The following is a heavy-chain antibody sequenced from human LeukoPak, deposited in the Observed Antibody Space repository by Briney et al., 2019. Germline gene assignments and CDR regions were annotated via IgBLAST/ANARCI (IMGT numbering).Heavy chain of an antibody. D-gene: IGHD6-6*01. V-gene: IGHV4-59*08. Sequence: PSETLSLTCTVSGGSITSYYCNWIRQPPGKGLEWIGYSYYSGSAIYSPSLKSRATISLDTSKNQFSLKLSSVTAADTAVHYCASASIAARVNWFDPWGQGTLVTVSS. CDR3: ASASIAARVNWFDP. CDR2: SYYSGSA. CDR1: GGSITSYY. J-gene: IGHJ5*02.